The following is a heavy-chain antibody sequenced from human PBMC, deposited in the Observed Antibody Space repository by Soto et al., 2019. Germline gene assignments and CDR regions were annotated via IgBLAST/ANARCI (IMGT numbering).Heavy chain of an antibody. CDR2: IKSKTDGGTT. CDR3: APGVTSGHP. Sequence: PGGSKRLSSAAAGFNFRNAGRSWVRQAPGKGLEWVGRIKSKTDGGTTDYAAPVKGRFTISRDDSKNTLYPQMNSLRAEDTAVYYCAPGVTSGHPWGQGTMVTVSS. D-gene: IGHD2-15*01. V-gene: IGHV3-15*01. CDR1: GFNFRNAG. J-gene: IGHJ3*01.